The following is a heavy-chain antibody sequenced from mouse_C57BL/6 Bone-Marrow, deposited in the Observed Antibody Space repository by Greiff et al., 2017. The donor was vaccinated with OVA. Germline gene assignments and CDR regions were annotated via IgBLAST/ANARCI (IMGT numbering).Heavy chain of an antibody. V-gene: IGHV6-6*01. CDR1: GFTFSDAW. D-gene: IGHD2-4*01. CDR3: TRRLRRWFAY. J-gene: IGHJ3*01. Sequence: EVKLMESGGGLVQPGGSMKLSCAASGFTFSDAWMDCVRQSPETGLAWVAEIRNKANNHATYYAESVKGRFTISRDDSKSSVYLQMNSLRAEDTGIYYCTRRLRRWFAYWGQGTLVTVSA. CDR2: IRNKANNHAT.